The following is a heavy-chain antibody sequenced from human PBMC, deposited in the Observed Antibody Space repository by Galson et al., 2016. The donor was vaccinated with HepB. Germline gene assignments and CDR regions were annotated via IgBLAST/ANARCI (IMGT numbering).Heavy chain of an antibody. CDR1: GFTFSIHD. V-gene: IGHV3-13*01. CDR2: IETAGDT. Sequence: SLRLSCAASGFTFSIHDMRWVRQAPGKGLEWVSAIETAGDTYYADSVKGRFTISRENAKNSLYLQMNSLRAGDTAVYYCARGKSPLTMPWNYGLNVWGKGTTVSVSS. CDR3: ARGKSPLTMPWNYGLNV. J-gene: IGHJ6*04. D-gene: IGHD4/OR15-4a*01.